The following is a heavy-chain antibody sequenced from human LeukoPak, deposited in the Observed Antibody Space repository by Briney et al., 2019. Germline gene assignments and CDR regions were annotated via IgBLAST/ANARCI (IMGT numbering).Heavy chain of an antibody. V-gene: IGHV3-53*05. Sequence: GGSLRLSCAASGFTVSSDYMSWVRQAPGKGLEWVAVINSGGSTYYADSVKGRFTISRDNSKNTLYLQMNSLRAEDTAVYYCAREGVFVVDCSSTSCYPDYWGQGTLVTVSS. CDR2: INSGGST. CDR3: AREGVFVVDCSSTSCYPDY. D-gene: IGHD2-2*01. CDR1: GFTVSSDY. J-gene: IGHJ4*02.